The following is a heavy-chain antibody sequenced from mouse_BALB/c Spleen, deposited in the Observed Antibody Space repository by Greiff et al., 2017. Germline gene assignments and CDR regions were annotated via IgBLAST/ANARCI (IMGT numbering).Heavy chain of an antibody. CDR2: IDPETGGT. D-gene: IGHD4-1*01. Sequence: QVQLQQSGAELVRPGASVTLSCKASGYTFTDYEMHWVKQTPVHGLEWIGAIDPETGGTAYNQKFKGKATLTADKSSSTAYMELRSLTSEDSAVYYCTRGSIWAVFDYWGQGTTLTVSS. CDR3: TRGSIWAVFDY. CDR1: GYTFTDYE. J-gene: IGHJ2*01. V-gene: IGHV1-15*01.